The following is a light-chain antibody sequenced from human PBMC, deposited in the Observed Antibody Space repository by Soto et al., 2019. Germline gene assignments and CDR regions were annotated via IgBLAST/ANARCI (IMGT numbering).Light chain of an antibody. CDR2: KAS. CDR1: QSISSW. J-gene: IGKJ1*01. V-gene: IGKV1-5*03. CDR3: QQYNSYSGT. Sequence: DIQMTQSPSTLPASVGERVTVTCRVSQSISSWLAWYQQKPGKAPKLLIYKASSLESGVPSRFSGSGSGTEFTLTISSLQPDDFATYHCQQYNSYSGTFGQGTKVDIK.